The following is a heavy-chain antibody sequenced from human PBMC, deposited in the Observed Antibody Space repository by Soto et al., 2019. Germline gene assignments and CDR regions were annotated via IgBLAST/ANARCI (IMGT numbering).Heavy chain of an antibody. CDR3: AREPAAIYAFEI. CDR1: GFTFSSYS. V-gene: IGHV3-21*01. J-gene: IGHJ3*02. D-gene: IGHD2-2*01. CDR2: ISSSSSYI. Sequence: PGGSLRLSCAASGFTFSSYSMNWVRQAPGKGLEWVSAISSSSSYIYYADSVKGRFTISRDNAKNSLYLQMNSLRAEDTAVYYCAREPAAIYAFEIWGQGTMVTVSS.